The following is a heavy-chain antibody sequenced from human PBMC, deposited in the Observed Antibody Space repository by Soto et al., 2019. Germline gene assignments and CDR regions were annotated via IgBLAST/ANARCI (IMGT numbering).Heavy chain of an antibody. CDR1: GYTFTSYY. V-gene: IGHV1-46*01. CDR3: ASASLDGYPMGPNYYYYYGMDV. D-gene: IGHD5-12*01. J-gene: IGHJ6*02. Sequence: GASVKVSCKASGYTFTSYYMHWVRQAPGQGLEWMGIINPSGGSTSYAQKFQGRVTMTRDTSTSTVYMVLSSLRSEDTAVYYCASASLDGYPMGPNYYYYYGMDVWGQGTTVTVSS. CDR2: INPSGGST.